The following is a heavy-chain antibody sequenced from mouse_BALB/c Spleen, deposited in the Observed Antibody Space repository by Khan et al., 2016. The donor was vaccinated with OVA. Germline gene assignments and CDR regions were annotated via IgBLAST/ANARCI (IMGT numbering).Heavy chain of an antibody. CDR1: GFSLTSYG. CDR3: ARLKDI. D-gene: IGHD1-3*01. CDR2: IWAGGST. V-gene: IGHV2-9*02. J-gene: IGHJ2*01. Sequence: QVQLKQSGPGLVAPSQSLSITCTVSGFSLTSYGVHWVRQPPGKGLEWLGVIWAGGSTNYNSALMSRLSISKDNAKSQVFLKMNSLQTDNTAMYYCARLKDIWVQGTTLTVSS.